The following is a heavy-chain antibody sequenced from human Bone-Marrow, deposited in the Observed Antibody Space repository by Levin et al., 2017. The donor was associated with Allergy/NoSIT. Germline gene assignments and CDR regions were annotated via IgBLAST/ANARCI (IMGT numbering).Heavy chain of an antibody. V-gene: IGHV1-46*01. D-gene: IGHD2-15*01. Sequence: ASVKVSCKASGYTFTSYYMHWVRQAPGQGLEWMGIINPSGGSTSYAQKFQGRVTMTRDTSTSTVYMELSSLRSEDTAVYYCARARWSGGSCYPVGIGYWGQGTLVTVSS. J-gene: IGHJ4*02. CDR3: ARARWSGGSCYPVGIGY. CDR1: GYTFTSYY. CDR2: INPSGGST.